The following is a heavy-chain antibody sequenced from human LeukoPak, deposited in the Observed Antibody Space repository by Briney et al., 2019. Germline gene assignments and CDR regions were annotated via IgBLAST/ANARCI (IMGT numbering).Heavy chain of an antibody. D-gene: IGHD6-25*01. CDR1: GFTFDDYA. CDR2: IRYDGSNK. V-gene: IGHV3-30*02. J-gene: IGHJ6*03. CDR3: AKDRLQRPRYYYYYMDV. Sequence: PGGSLRLSCAASGFTFDDYAMHWVRQAPGKGLEWVAFIRYDGSNKYYADSVKGRFTISRDNSKNTLYLQMNSLRAEDTAVYYCAKDRLQRPRYYYYYMDVWGKGTTVTVSS.